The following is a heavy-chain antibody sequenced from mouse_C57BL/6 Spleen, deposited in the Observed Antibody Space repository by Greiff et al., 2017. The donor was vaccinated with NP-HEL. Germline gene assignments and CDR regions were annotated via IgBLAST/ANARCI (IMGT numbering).Heavy chain of an antibody. CDR2: IHPNSGST. Sequence: VKLQQPGAELVKPGASVKLSCKASGYTFTSYWMHWVKQRPGQGLEWIGMIHPNSGSTNYNEKFKSKATLTVDKSSSTAYMQLSSLTSEDSAVYYCASRDDYEGFAYWGQGTLVTVSA. CDR1: GYTFTSYW. D-gene: IGHD2-4*01. CDR3: ASRDDYEGFAY. J-gene: IGHJ3*01. V-gene: IGHV1-64*01.